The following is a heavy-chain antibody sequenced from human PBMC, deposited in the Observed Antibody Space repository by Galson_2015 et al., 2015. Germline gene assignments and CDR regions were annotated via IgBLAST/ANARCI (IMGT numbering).Heavy chain of an antibody. Sequence: SVKVSCKASGGTFSSYAISWVRQAPGQGLEWMGGIIPIFGTANYAQKFQGRVTITADESTSTAYMELSSLRSEDTAVYYCARVTPATDAFDIWGQGTMVTVSS. D-gene: IGHD6-25*01. V-gene: IGHV1-69*13. CDR2: IIPIFGTA. CDR3: ARVTPATDAFDI. CDR1: GGTFSSYA. J-gene: IGHJ3*02.